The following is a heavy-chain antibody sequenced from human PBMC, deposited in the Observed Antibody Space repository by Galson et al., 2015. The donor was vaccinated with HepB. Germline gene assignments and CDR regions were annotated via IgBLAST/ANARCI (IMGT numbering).Heavy chain of an antibody. J-gene: IGHJ4*02. Sequence: SVKVSCKASGYTFTSYAMHWVRQAPGQRLEWMGWINAGNGNTKYSQKFQGRVTITRDTSASTAYMELSSLRSEDTAVYYCARDRYSSGWYGRHDGRRMSGYFDYWGQGTLVTVSS. CDR1: GYTFTSYA. V-gene: IGHV1-3*01. CDR3: ARDRYSSGWYGRHDGRRMSGYFDY. CDR2: INAGNGNT. D-gene: IGHD6-19*01.